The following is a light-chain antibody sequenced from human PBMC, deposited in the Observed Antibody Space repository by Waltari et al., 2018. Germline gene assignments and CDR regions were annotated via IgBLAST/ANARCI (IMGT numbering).Light chain of an antibody. J-gene: IGKJ2*01. Sequence: IQMIQSPYTLSASVGDRVTISCRASHNPKGWLAWYQHKPGKAPRLLIYKTSILETGVPSWFSGSGSGTDFTLTINSLHPDDFATYYCQQYYSYPYTFGQGTTLDI. CDR2: KTS. CDR3: QQYYSYPYT. CDR1: HNPKGW. V-gene: IGKV1-5*03.